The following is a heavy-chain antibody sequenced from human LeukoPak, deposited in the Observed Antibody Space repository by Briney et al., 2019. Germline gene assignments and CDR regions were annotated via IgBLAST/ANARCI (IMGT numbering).Heavy chain of an antibody. CDR3: ARMHCTGGGGCSIRMGASHI. CDR2: ISTTRRYI. CDR1: GFPFSTFD. J-gene: IGHJ3*02. Sequence: GGPLRLSCGASGFPFSTFDMMGAPRAPGGGLEGVSSISTTRRYIYYADSVGGRFTISRDNARNSLYLQMNSLRAEDTALYYCARMHCTGGGGCSIRMGASHIWGQGTMVTVSS. V-gene: IGHV3-21*01. D-gene: IGHD2-8*02.